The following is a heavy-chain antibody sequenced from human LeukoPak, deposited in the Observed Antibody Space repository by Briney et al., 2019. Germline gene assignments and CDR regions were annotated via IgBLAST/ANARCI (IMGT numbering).Heavy chain of an antibody. Sequence: PSETLSLTCTVSGGSISSYYWSWIRQPPGKGLEWIGYIHYSGSTNYNPSLKSRVTISVDTSKNQFSLKLSSVTAADTAVYYCARGTRWDSPHLDYWGQGTLVTVSS. D-gene: IGHD1-26*01. CDR3: ARGTRWDSPHLDY. CDR1: GGSISSYY. V-gene: IGHV4-59*01. J-gene: IGHJ4*02. CDR2: IHYSGST.